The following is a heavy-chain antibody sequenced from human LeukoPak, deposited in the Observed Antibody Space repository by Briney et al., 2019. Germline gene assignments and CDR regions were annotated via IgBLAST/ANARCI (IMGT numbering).Heavy chain of an antibody. D-gene: IGHD2-15*01. Sequence: GASVKVSCKASGYTFTAYYMHWVRQAPGQGLEWMGWINPNNGGTNYAQKFQGRVTLTRDTSINTAYMELSRLKSDDSALYFCAREVAATFYSDCWGQGTLVTVSS. CDR3: AREVAATFYSDC. V-gene: IGHV1-2*02. CDR1: GYTFTAYY. J-gene: IGHJ4*02. CDR2: INPNNGGT.